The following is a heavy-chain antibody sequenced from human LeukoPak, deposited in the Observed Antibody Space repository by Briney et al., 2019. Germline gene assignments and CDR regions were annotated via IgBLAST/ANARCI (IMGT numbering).Heavy chain of an antibody. J-gene: IGHJ4*02. CDR1: GFTFSSYA. CDR2: ISGNGGRT. V-gene: IGHV3-23*01. CDR3: AKDKWSSSSDARFDY. Sequence: GGSLRLSCAASGFTFSSYAMSWVRQAPGKGLEWVSSISGNGGRTYYADSVKGRFTISRDNSKNTMYLQLNTLRAEDTAVYYCAKDKWSSSSDARFDYWDQGALVTVSS. D-gene: IGHD6-6*01.